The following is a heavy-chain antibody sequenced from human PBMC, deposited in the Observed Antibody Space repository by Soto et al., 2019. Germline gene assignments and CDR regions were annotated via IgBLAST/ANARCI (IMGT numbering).Heavy chain of an antibody. Sequence: GGSLRLSCAASGFTFSSYSMNWVRQAPGKGLEWVSSISSSSSYIYYADSVKGRFTISRDNAKNSLYLQMNSLTAEDTAVYYCAKDRGSDWYYDAFDIWGQGTMVTVSS. CDR3: AKDRGSDWYYDAFDI. J-gene: IGHJ3*02. D-gene: IGHD6-13*01. CDR2: ISSSSSYI. V-gene: IGHV3-21*01. CDR1: GFTFSSYS.